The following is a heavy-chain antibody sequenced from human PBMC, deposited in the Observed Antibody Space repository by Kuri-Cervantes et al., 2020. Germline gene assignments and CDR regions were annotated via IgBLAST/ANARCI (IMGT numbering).Heavy chain of an antibody. V-gene: IGHV1-69*13. Sequence: SVKVSCKASGGTFSSYAISWVRQAPGQGLEWMGGIIPIFGTANYAQKFQGRVTITADESTSTAYMELSSLRSEDTAVYYCARCPYYYGSGSYLDYYYYYGMDVWGQGTTVTVSS. J-gene: IGHJ6*02. D-gene: IGHD3-10*01. CDR2: IIPIFGTA. CDR1: GGTFSSYA. CDR3: ARCPYYYGSGSYLDYYYYYGMDV.